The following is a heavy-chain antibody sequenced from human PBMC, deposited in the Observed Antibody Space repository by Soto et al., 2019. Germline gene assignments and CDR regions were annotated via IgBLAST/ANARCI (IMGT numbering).Heavy chain of an antibody. J-gene: IGHJ6*02. CDR2: ISGSGGSI. D-gene: IGHD1-1*01. CDR3: VKGYWKGDV. Sequence: EVQLLESGGGLVQPGGSLRLSCAASGFTFCTCAMNWVRQAPGNGLEWVSAISGSGGSIHYADSVKGRFTISRDNSKNTLYLQMNSLRDEDTAVYHCVKGYWKGDVWGQGTTVTVSS. V-gene: IGHV3-23*01. CDR1: GFTFCTCA.